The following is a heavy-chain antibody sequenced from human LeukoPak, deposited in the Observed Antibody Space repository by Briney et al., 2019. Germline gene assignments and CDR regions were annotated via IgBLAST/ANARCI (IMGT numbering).Heavy chain of an antibody. D-gene: IGHD3-10*01. J-gene: IGHJ3*02. CDR3: TRGIAFDI. V-gene: IGHV3-73*01. Sequence: GGSLKLSCAPSGFTFSGPAMHWVRQASGKGLEWVGRIRSKANSYATAYAASVKGRFTISRDDSKNTAYLQMNSLKTEDTAVYYCTRGIAFDIWGQGTMVTVSS. CDR2: IRSKANSYAT. CDR1: GFTFSGPA.